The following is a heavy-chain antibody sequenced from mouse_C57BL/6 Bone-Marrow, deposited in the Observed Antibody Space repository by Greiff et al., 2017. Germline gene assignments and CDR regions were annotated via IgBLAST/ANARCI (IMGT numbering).Heavy chain of an antibody. J-gene: IGHJ2*01. CDR2: INPSTGGT. CDR1: GYSFTGYY. Sequence: VQLKQSGPELVKPGASVKISCKASGYSFTGYYMNWVKQSPEKSLEWIGEINPSTGGTTYNQKFKAKATLTVDKSSSTAYMQLKGLTSEDSAVYYCARWGDYWGQGTTLTVSS. CDR3: ARWGDY. V-gene: IGHV1-42*01.